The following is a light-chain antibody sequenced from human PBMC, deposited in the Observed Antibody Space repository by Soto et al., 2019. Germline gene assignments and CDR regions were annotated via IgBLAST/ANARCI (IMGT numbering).Light chain of an antibody. V-gene: IGLV2-23*02. CDR1: SGDVGSYNL. CDR2: EVS. CDR3: CSYAHTSIS. Sequence: QSALTQPGSVSGSPGQSITISCTGSSGDVGSYNLVSWYQQHPDKAPKLMIYEVSKRPPGGSNRFFGSKSGNTASLTISGLQAEDEAHYYCCSYAHTSISFGRGSKVTVL. J-gene: IGLJ2*01.